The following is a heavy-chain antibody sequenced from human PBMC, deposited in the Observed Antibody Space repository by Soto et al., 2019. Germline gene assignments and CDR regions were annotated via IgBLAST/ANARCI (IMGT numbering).Heavy chain of an antibody. J-gene: IGHJ5*02. V-gene: IGHV4-4*07. CDR2: VQMSGTT. CDR1: GASDRSYH. Sequence: PSETLSLTCAVSGASDRSYHWSWIRQAAGKGLEWIGRVQMSGTTNYNPSLKTRVTMSLDTSKNEVSLRMTSVTAADTAVYFCAKDRSTIRWFDTWGQGILVTVGS. D-gene: IGHD1-1*01. CDR3: AKDRSTIRWFDT.